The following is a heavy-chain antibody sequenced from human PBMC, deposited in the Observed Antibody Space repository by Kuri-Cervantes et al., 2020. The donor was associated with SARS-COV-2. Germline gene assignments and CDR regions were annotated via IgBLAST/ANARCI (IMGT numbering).Heavy chain of an antibody. CDR2: IIPIFGTA. V-gene: IGHV1-69*05. CDR1: GGTFSSYA. Sequence: SVKVSCKASGGTFSSYAISWVRQAPGQGLEWMGGIIPIFGTANYAQKFQGRVTMTTDTSTSTAYMELRSLRSDDTAVYYCARDLYSGELWMEIYYYYYGMDVWGQGTTVTVSS. CDR3: ARDLYSGELWMEIYYYYYGMDV. J-gene: IGHJ6*02. D-gene: IGHD6-19*01.